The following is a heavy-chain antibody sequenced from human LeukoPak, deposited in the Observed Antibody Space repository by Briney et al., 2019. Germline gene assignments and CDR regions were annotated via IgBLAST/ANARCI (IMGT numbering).Heavy chain of an antibody. CDR2: IYYSGGT. V-gene: IGHV4-59*01. CDR3: ARGLGPRRRGNWFDP. CDR1: GGSISSYY. J-gene: IGHJ5*02. D-gene: IGHD3-10*01. Sequence: SETLSLTCTVSGGSISSYYWSWIRQPPGKGLEWIGYIYYSGGTNYNPSLKSRVTISVDTSKNQFSLKLSSVTAADTAVYYCARGLGPRRRGNWFDPWGQGTLVTVSS.